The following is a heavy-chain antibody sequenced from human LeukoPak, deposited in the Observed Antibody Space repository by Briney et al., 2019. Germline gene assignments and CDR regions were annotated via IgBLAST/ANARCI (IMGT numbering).Heavy chain of an antibody. CDR2: ISWNSGSI. Sequence: GGSLRLSCAASGLTFDDYAMHWVRQAPGKGLEWVSGISWNSGSIGYADSVKGRFTISRDNAKNSLYLQMNSLRAEDTALYYCAKDIGRIVVVTSLPYYFDYWGQGTLVTVSS. D-gene: IGHD2-21*02. CDR1: GLTFDDYA. V-gene: IGHV3-9*01. CDR3: AKDIGRIVVVTSLPYYFDY. J-gene: IGHJ4*02.